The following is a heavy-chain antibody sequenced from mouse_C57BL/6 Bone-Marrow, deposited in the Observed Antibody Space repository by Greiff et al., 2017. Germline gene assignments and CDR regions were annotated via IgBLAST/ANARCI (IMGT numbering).Heavy chain of an antibody. V-gene: IGHV1-85*01. CDR3: ARLSNWYYFDY. D-gene: IGHD4-1*01. CDR1: GYTFTSYD. Sequence: VQLQQSGPELVKPGASVKLSCKASGYTFTSYDINWVKQRPGQGLEWIGWIYPRDGSTKYNEKFKGKAPLTVYTSSSTAYMELHSLTSEDSAVYFCARLSNWYYFDYWGQGTTLTVSS. J-gene: IGHJ2*01. CDR2: IYPRDGST.